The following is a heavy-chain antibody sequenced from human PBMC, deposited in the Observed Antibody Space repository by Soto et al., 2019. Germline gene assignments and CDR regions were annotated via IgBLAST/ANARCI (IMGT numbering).Heavy chain of an antibody. V-gene: IGHV3-23*01. D-gene: IGHD4-17*01. J-gene: IGHJ1*01. CDR2: ISKNGGST. Sequence: PGGSLRLSCAASGFTFSSYAISWVRQAQGKGLEWVSAISKNGGSTYYADSVKGRFTISRDNSKNTLYLQMNSLRAEDTAVYCCAKPPYGEEYFQHWGQGALVTVSS. CDR3: AKPPYGEEYFQH. CDR1: GFTFSSYA.